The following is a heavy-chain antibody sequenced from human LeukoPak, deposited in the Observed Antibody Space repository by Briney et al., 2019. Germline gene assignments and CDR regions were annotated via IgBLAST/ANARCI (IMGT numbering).Heavy chain of an antibody. V-gene: IGHV3-33*06. Sequence: GGSLRLSCAASGFTFSSYGMHWVRQAPGKGLEWVAVILSDGSKEFYTDSVKGRFTISRDNSKNTLYLQMNSLRAEDTAVYYCAKYSTEQQLVRYYGMDVWGQGTTVTVSS. D-gene: IGHD6-13*01. CDR1: GFTFSSYG. CDR3: AKYSTEQQLVRYYGMDV. CDR2: ILSDGSKE. J-gene: IGHJ6*02.